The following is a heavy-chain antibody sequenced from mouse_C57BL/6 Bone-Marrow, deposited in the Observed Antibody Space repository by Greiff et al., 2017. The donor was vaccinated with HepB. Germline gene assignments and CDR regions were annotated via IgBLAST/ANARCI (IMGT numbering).Heavy chain of an antibody. Sequence: VQRVESGPELVKPGASVKISCKASGYAFSSSWMNWVKQRPGKGLEWIGRIYPGDGDTNYNGKFKGKATLTADKSSSTAYMQLSSLTSEDSAVYFCASPSHWYFDVWGTGTTVTVSS. J-gene: IGHJ1*03. CDR3: ASPSHWYFDV. CDR1: GYAFSSSW. CDR2: IYPGDGDT. V-gene: IGHV1-82*01.